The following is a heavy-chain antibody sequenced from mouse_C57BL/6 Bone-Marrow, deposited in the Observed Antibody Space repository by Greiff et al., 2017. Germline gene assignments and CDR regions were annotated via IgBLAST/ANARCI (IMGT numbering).Heavy chain of an antibody. J-gene: IGHJ2*01. CDR1: GYAFTNYL. CDR3: ARRGITTGLDY. D-gene: IGHD1-1*01. V-gene: IGHV1-54*01. Sequence: QVQLQQSGAELVRPGTSVKVSCKASGYAFTNYLIEWVKQRPGQGLEWIGVINPGSGGTNYNEKFKGKATLTADKSSSTAYMQLSSLTSEDSAVDFCARRGITTGLDYWGQGTTLTVSS. CDR2: INPGSGGT.